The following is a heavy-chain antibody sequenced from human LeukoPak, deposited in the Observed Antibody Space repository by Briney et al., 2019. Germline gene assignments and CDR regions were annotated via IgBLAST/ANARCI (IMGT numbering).Heavy chain of an antibody. D-gene: IGHD2-2*01. CDR3: ARTYCSSTSCYPFDY. V-gene: IGHV1-46*03. J-gene: IGHJ4*02. Sequence: ASVKVSCKASGYTFTGYYMHWVRQAPGQGLEWMGIINPSGGSTSYAQKFQGRVTMTRDTSTSTVYMELSSLRSEDTAVYYCARTYCSSTSCYPFDYWGQGTLVTVSS. CDR2: INPSGGST. CDR1: GYTFTGYY.